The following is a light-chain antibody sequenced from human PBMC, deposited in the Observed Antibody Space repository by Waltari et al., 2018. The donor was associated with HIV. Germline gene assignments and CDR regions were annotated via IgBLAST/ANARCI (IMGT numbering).Light chain of an antibody. Sequence: QSVLTHPPSVSGAPGHRVTISCTGRSSNTGAGYDLHWYQQLPGTAPKLLIYGNSNRPSGVPDRFSGSKSGTSASLAITGLQAEDEADYYCQSYDSSLSGSGVFGTGTKVTVL. CDR3: QSYDSSLSGSGV. V-gene: IGLV1-40*01. J-gene: IGLJ1*01. CDR2: GNS. CDR1: SSNTGAGYD.